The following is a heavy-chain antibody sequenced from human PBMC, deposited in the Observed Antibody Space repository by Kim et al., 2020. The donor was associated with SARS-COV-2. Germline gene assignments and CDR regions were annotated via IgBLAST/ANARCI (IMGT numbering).Heavy chain of an antibody. Sequence: IYYADSVKGRFTISRDNARNSVYLQMNSLRVDDTAVYYCARGWFGQVRDYWGLGTRVTVSS. D-gene: IGHD3-10*01. CDR2: I. J-gene: IGHJ4*02. V-gene: IGHV3-21*01. CDR3: ARGWFGQVRDY.